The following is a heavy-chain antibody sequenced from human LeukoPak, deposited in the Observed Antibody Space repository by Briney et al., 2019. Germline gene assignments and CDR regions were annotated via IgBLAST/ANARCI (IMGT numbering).Heavy chain of an antibody. J-gene: IGHJ4*02. CDR1: GGSFSGYY. V-gene: IGHV4-34*01. D-gene: IGHD1-26*01. CDR3: AREATQITDY. CDR2: INHSGST. Sequence: PSETLSLTCAVYGGSFSGYYWSWIRQPPGKGLEWIGEINHSGSTNYNPSLKSRVTMSVDTSKNQFSLNLSSVTAADTAVYYCAREATQITDYWGQGTPVTVSS.